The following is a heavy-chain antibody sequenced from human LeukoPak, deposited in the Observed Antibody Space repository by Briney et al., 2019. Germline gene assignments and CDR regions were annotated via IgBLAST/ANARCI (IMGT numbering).Heavy chain of an antibody. CDR3: ARVPPGIVGATEFDY. D-gene: IGHD1-26*01. CDR1: GYTFTNYG. CDR2: ISAYNGNT. V-gene: IGHV1-18*01. Sequence: ASLKVSCKASGYTFTNYGIHWVRQAPGQGLEWMGWISAYNGNTNSAQKLQGRVTMTTDTSTSTAYMELRSLRSDDTAVYYCARVPPGIVGATEFDYWGQGTLVTVSS. J-gene: IGHJ4*02.